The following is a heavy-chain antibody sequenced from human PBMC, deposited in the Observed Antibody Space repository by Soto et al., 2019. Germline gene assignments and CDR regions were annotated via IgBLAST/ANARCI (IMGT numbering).Heavy chain of an antibody. CDR3: ARGGGSTFNWFDP. CDR2: LYYSGNT. Sequence: QLQLQESGPGLVKPSETLSLTCTVSGGSISRFNYFWGCIRQPPGKGLEWIGSLYYSGNTYYNPSLQSRVTISVDTSKKQCTLTLRSVTAADTAVYYCARGGGSTFNWFDPWGQGTLVTVSP. J-gene: IGHJ5*02. CDR1: GGSISRFNYF. V-gene: IGHV4-39*01. D-gene: IGHD2-15*01.